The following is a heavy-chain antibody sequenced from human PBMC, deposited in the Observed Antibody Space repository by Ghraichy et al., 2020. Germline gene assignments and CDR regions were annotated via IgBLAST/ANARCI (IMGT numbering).Heavy chain of an antibody. J-gene: IGHJ6*02. D-gene: IGHD6-13*01. CDR2: ISGSGGST. CDR1: GFTFSNSV. CDR3: AKVIRAGTTTISYYYNGMDI. V-gene: IGHV3-23*01. Sequence: GGSLRLSCAASGFTFSNSVMSWVRQAPGKGLEWVSGISGSGGSTYYTESLKGPFTIARDNSKNTLILQMKSLRAEDTAVYYCAKVIRAGTTTISYYYNGMDIWSQGTKVNVSS.